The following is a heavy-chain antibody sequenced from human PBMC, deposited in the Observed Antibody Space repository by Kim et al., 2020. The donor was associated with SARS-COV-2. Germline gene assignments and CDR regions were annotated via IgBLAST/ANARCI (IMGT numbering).Heavy chain of an antibody. Sequence: ASVKVSCKASGYTFTNSAIHWVRQAPGQRLEWMGWINPANGDTKYSQKFQGRLTITRDTSATTAYMDLSGLRSEDTAVFYCAAQPGIAVAGLDFWGQGTLVTVST. CDR1: GYTFTNSA. CDR2: INPANGDT. CDR3: AAQPGIAVAGLDF. V-gene: IGHV1-3*01. J-gene: IGHJ4*02. D-gene: IGHD6-19*01.